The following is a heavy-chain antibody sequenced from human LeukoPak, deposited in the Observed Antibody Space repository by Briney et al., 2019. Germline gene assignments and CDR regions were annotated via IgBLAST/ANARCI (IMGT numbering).Heavy chain of an antibody. D-gene: IGHD3-3*01. Sequence: GGSLRLSCAASGFTFDDYAMNWVRQAPGKGLEWVSGINWNGGSAYYRDSVKGRFTISRDNAKNSLYLQMNSLRAEDTALYYCARVKGSGYRNSIDYWGQGTLVTVSS. V-gene: IGHV3-20*04. J-gene: IGHJ4*02. CDR2: INWNGGSA. CDR1: GFTFDDYA. CDR3: ARVKGSGYRNSIDY.